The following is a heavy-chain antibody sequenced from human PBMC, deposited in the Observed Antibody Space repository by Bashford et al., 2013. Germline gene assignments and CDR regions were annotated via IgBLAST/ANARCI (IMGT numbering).Heavy chain of an antibody. J-gene: IGHJ4*02. V-gene: IGHV1-8*01. CDR3: ASVGYCTGGVCSDFDY. CDR2: MNPNSGNT. D-gene: IGHD2-8*02. CDR1: GYTFTSYD. Sequence: ASVKVSCKASGYTFTSYDINWVRQATGQGLEWMGWMNPNSGNTGYAQKFQGRVTITADESTSTAYMELSSLRSEDTAVYYCASVGYCTGGVCSDFDYWGQGTLVTVSS.